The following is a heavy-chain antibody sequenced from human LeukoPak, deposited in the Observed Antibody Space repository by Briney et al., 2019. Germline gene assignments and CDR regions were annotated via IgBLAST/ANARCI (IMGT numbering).Heavy chain of an antibody. V-gene: IGHV3-23*01. CDR3: AKGPADSSGYYLDY. D-gene: IGHD3-22*01. J-gene: IGHJ4*02. CDR2: ISGSGGST. CDR1: GFTFSSYA. Sequence: GGSLRLSCAASGFTFSSYAMSWVRQAPVKGLEWVSAISGSGGSTYYADSVKGRFTISRDNSKNTLYLQMNSLRAEDTAVYYCAKGPADSSGYYLDYWGQGTLVTVSS.